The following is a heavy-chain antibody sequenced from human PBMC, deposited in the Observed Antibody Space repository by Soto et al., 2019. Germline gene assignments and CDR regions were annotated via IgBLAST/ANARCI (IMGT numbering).Heavy chain of an antibody. D-gene: IGHD4-17*01. V-gene: IGHV4-39*01. CDR1: GDSGSETRYY. Sequence: LSLTFTVHGDSGSETRYYWCWIRKSPEKGLEWIGSISHDGHAYYNPSLKSRVTLFADTSRNQFSLKMKSVTVADPALYFCARQVYRDHLCVNWF. J-gene: IGHJ5*01. CDR2: ISHDGHA. CDR3: ARQVYRDHLCVNWF.